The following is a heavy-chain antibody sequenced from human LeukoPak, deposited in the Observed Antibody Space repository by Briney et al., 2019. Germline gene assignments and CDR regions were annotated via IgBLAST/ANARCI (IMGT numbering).Heavy chain of an antibody. Sequence: GGSLRLSCAASGFTFSTYGMHWVRQAPGKGLEWVAFIRSDGSIKYYADSVKGRFTISRDNSKNTLYLEMNSLRAEDTAVYYCTKDPNGDYVGAFDFWGQGTMVTVSS. V-gene: IGHV3-30*02. CDR1: GFTFSTYG. J-gene: IGHJ3*01. CDR3: TKDPNGDYVGAFDF. CDR2: IRSDGSIK. D-gene: IGHD4-17*01.